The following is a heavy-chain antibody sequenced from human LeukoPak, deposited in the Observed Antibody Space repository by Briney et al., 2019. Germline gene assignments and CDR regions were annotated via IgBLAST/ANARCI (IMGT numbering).Heavy chain of an antibody. CDR2: IYTSGST. V-gene: IGHV4-61*02. J-gene: IGHJ4*02. D-gene: IGHD6-19*01. CDR1: GGSISSGTYY. Sequence: SQTLSLTCTVFGGSISSGTYYWSWIRQAAGKGLEWIGRIYTSGSTNYNPSLKSRFSISVDTSRNQFSLKLSSVTAADTAVYYCARENHNGWYYYYFDNWGQGTLVSVPS. CDR3: ARENHNGWYYYYFDN.